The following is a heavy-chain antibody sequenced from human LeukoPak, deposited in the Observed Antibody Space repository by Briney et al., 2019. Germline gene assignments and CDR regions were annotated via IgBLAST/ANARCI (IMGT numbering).Heavy chain of an antibody. CDR1: GASISRGSW. Sequence: SGTLSLTCDVSGASISRGSWWSWVRQPPGKGLEWIGEFSHSGITNFNPSLKGRVTISVDKSRNQFSLNLISVTAADTAVYFCARNGGHNQEHWGQGTLVTVPS. V-gene: IGHV4-4*02. CDR3: ARNGGHNQEH. CDR2: FSHSGIT. J-gene: IGHJ4*02. D-gene: IGHD1-1*01.